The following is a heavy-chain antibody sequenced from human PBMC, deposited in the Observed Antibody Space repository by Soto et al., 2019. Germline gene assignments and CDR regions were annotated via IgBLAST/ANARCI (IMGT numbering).Heavy chain of an antibody. CDR3: ARATPAAGTRY. Sequence: SETLSLTCTVSGGSISSYYWSWIRQPPGKGLEWIGYIYYSGSTNYKPSLKSRVTISVDTSKNQFSLKLRSVTAADTAMYYCARATPAAGTRYWGHGTLVTVSS. CDR2: IYYSGST. J-gene: IGHJ4*01. D-gene: IGHD6-13*01. V-gene: IGHV4-59*12. CDR1: GGSISSYY.